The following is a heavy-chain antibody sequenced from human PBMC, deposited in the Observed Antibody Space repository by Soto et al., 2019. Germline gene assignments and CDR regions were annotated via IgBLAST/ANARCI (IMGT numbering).Heavy chain of an antibody. CDR1: GFTFSSYA. CDR3: AKDSRDIVVVPAAILPGMWFDP. Sequence: GGSLRLSCAASGFTFSSYAMSWVRQAPGKGLEWVSAISGSGGSTYYADSVKGRFTISRDNSKNTLYLQMNSLRAEDTAVYYCAKDSRDIVVVPAAILPGMWFDPWGQGTLVTVSS. CDR2: ISGSGGST. D-gene: IGHD2-2*01. V-gene: IGHV3-23*01. J-gene: IGHJ5*02.